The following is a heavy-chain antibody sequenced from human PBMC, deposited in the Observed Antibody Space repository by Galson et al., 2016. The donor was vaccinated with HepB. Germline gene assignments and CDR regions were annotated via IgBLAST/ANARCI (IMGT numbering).Heavy chain of an antibody. Sequence: SLRLSCAASGFTFDVYAMHWVRQAPGKGLEWVSGISWNSGRIGYADSVKGRFTISSDNAKTSLFLQMNSLRPEDTALYYCAKDTSYSSSWFYFDYWGQGALVTVSS. D-gene: IGHD6-13*01. J-gene: IGHJ4*02. CDR1: GFTFDVYA. CDR3: AKDTSYSSSWFYFDY. CDR2: ISWNSGRI. V-gene: IGHV3-9*01.